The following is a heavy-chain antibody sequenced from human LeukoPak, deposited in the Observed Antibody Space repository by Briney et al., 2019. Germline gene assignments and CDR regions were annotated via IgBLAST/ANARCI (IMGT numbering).Heavy chain of an antibody. D-gene: IGHD2-21*01. CDR2: ISYDGSNK. Sequence: GGSLRLSCAASGFTFSSYGMHWVRQAPGKGLEWVAVISYDGSNKYYADSVKGRFTISRDNSKNALYLQMDSLRPEDTAVYYCAKDEGIRCLKGDCPFDYWGQGTLVTVSS. V-gene: IGHV3-30*18. CDR3: AKDEGIRCLKGDCPFDY. CDR1: GFTFSSYG. J-gene: IGHJ4*02.